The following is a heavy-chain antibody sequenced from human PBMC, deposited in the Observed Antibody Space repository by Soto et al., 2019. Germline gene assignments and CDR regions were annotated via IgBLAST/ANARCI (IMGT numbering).Heavy chain of an antibody. Sequence: EVQLVESGGGLVQPGGSLRLSCAASGFTLSSHNISWVRQAPGKGLEWLSYIDSSSDSIHYADSVKGRFSISRDNARNSLYLQIDILGDDDTAVYYCARIPYSSGLFDCWGQGTLVTVSS. D-gene: IGHD6-19*01. CDR3: ARIPYSSGLFDC. J-gene: IGHJ4*02. CDR1: GFTLSSHN. CDR2: IDSSSDSI. V-gene: IGHV3-48*02.